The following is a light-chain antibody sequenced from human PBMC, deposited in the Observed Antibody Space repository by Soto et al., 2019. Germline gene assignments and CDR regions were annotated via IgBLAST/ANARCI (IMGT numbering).Light chain of an antibody. CDR2: DVS. J-gene: IGKJ1*01. V-gene: IGKV1-5*01. Sequence: IKLSQSPSTLSASLGDRVTITCRASQSIGDSLAWYQQKPGKAPYLLISDVSSLERGVPSRFSGSGSGTEFTLTISSMQPDDFATFYCQQYNGYSRTFGQGTKVDVK. CDR3: QQYNGYSRT. CDR1: QSIGDS.